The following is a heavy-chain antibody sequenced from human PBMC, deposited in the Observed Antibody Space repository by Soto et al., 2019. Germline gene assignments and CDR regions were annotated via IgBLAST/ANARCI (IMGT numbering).Heavy chain of an antibody. CDR3: AREPYLPKARNDF. CDR1: GGSISSGDYF. Sequence: SETLSLTGSVSGGSISSGDYFWTWIRQSPGKGLEWMGYIFHSGTTYYNPSLKGRLIIPIEKSKNQFSLRLTSVTAADSAVYFCAREPYLPKARNDFWGQGTLVTVSS. J-gene: IGHJ4*02. V-gene: IGHV4-30-4*01. CDR2: IFHSGTT.